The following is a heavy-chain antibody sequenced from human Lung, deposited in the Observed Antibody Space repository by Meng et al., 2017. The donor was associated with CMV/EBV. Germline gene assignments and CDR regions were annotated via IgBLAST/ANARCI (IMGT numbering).Heavy chain of an antibody. CDR1: GYTFTGYY. D-gene: IGHD3-10*01. Sequence: QLQLVQSGAAVKTPGASVKVSCKTSGYTFTGYYTHWVRQAPGQGLEWMGRINPKSGATDYAQKFQGRVTLTRDTSINTAYMELNRLTSDDTAVYYCARFGEVIDYWGQGTLVTVSS. CDR3: ARFGEVIDY. CDR2: INPKSGAT. J-gene: IGHJ4*02. V-gene: IGHV1-2*06.